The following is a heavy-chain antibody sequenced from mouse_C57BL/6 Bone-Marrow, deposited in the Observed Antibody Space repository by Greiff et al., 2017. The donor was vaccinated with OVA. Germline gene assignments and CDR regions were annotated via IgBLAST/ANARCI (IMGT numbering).Heavy chain of an antibody. J-gene: IGHJ1*03. V-gene: IGHV1-78*01. CDR3: ASLHYYGSSYGYFDV. D-gene: IGHD1-1*01. CDR2: IYPRDGST. CDR1: GYTFTDHT. Sequence: QVQLQQSDAELVKPGASVKISCKVSGYTFTDHTIHWMKQRPEQGLEWIGYIYPRDGSTKYNEKFKGKATLTADKSSSTAYMQLNSLTSEDSAVYYCASLHYYGSSYGYFDVWGTGTTVTVSS.